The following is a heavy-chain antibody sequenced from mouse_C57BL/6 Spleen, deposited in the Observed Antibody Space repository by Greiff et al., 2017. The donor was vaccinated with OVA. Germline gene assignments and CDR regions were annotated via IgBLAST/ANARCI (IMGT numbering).Heavy chain of an antibody. V-gene: IGHV5-4*03. CDR3: ARALGAPLLAMDY. Sequence: EVKLEESGGGLVKPGGSLKLSCAASGFTFSSYAMSWVRQTPEKRLEWVATISDGGSYTYYPDNVKGRFTISRDNAKNNLYLQMSHLKSEDTAMYYCARALGAPLLAMDYWGQGTSVTVSS. J-gene: IGHJ4*01. D-gene: IGHD3-3*01. CDR1: GFTFSSYA. CDR2: ISDGGSYT.